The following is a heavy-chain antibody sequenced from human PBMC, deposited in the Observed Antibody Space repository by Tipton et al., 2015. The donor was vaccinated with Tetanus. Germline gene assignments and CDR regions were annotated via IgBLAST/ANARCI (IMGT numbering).Heavy chain of an antibody. CDR1: GYTFTNYG. CDR3: ARGSAFNYYNGLDV. V-gene: IGHV1-3*01. CDR2: INPGNGNV. Sequence: QPGAEVKKPGASVKVSCKASGYTFTNYGINWVRQAPGQSLEWMGWINPGNGNVKTAEKFQGRLTITRDASANTVYMELSSLRSDDTAVYYCARGSAFNYYNGLDVWGQGTTVTVSS. J-gene: IGHJ6*02.